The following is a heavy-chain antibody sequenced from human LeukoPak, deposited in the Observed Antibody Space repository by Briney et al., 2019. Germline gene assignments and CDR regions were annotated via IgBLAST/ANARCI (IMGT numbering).Heavy chain of an antibody. Sequence: GGSLRLSCQASGFTFYMYAMSWVRQAPGKGLEWVASMCGTAGCTFYPDSVKGRFTISRDNSKNTLYLQMNSLRAEDTAVYYCAKELGDYVEYFDYWGQGTLVTVSS. D-gene: IGHD4-17*01. V-gene: IGHV3-23*01. CDR2: MCGTAGCT. CDR3: AKELGDYVEYFDY. CDR1: GFTFYMYA. J-gene: IGHJ4*02.